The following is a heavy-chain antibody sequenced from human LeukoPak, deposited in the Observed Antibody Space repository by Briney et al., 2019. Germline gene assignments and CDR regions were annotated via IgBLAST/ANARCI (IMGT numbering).Heavy chain of an antibody. CDR1: GFTFSSYS. CDR2: ISSSSSYI. J-gene: IGHJ4*02. Sequence: GGSLRLSCAASGFTFSSYSMNWVRQAPGKGLEWVSSISSSSSYIYYADSVKGRFTISRDNAKNTLYLQMNSLRAEDTAVYYCASSYSSSWYAIFDYWGQGTLVTVSS. V-gene: IGHV3-21*04. D-gene: IGHD6-13*01. CDR3: ASSYSSSWYAIFDY.